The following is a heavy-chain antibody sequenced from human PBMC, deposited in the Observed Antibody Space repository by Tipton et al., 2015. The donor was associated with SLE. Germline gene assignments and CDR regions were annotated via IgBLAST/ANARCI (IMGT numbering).Heavy chain of an antibody. CDR2: INHGGST. J-gene: IGHJ4*02. CDR3: ARSVLGGLYGIDY. D-gene: IGHD3-16*01. CDR1: GGSLSGYS. Sequence: TLSLTCAVYGGSLSGYSWSWIRQSPGKGLEWIGEINHGGSTNYNPSLKSRVTISVDTSKNQFSLKLSSVTAADTAVYYCARSVLGGLYGIDYWGQGTLVTVPS. V-gene: IGHV4-34*01.